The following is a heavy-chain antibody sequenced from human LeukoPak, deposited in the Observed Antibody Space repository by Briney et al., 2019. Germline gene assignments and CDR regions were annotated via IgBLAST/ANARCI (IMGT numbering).Heavy chain of an antibody. CDR2: IYYSGST. CDR3: ARDKAAAGRRYFDY. Sequence: NASETLSLTCTVSGGSISSSSYYWGWIRQPPGKGLEWIGSIYYSGSTYYNPSLKSRVTISVDTSKNQFSLKLSSVTAADTAVYYCARDKAAAGRRYFDYWGQGTLVTVSS. CDR1: GGSISSSSYY. J-gene: IGHJ4*02. V-gene: IGHV4-39*07. D-gene: IGHD6-13*01.